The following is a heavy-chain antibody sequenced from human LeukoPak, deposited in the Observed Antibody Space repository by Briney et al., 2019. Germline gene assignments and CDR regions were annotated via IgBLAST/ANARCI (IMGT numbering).Heavy chain of an antibody. J-gene: IGHJ4*02. CDR1: GFTFSSYA. V-gene: IGHV3-23*01. CDR3: AKGNKARITIFGVVSYYFGY. D-gene: IGHD3-3*01. CDR2: IGGSGGST. Sequence: GGSLRLSCAASGFTFSSYAMSWVRQAPGKGLEWVSAIGGSGGSTYYADSVKGRFTISRDNSKNTLYLQMNSLRAEDTAVYYCAKGNKARITIFGVVSYYFGYWGQGTLVTVSS.